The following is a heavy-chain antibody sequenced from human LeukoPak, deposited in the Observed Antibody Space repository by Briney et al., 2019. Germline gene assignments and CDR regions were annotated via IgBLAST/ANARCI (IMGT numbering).Heavy chain of an antibody. V-gene: IGHV4-59*08. D-gene: IGHD1-26*01. CDR3: ARLNEWELFVDY. CDR2: IYYSGST. J-gene: IGHJ4*02. Sequence: SETLSLTCTVSGGSISSYYWNWIRQPPGKGLEWIGYIYYSGSTNYNSSLKGRVTISVDTSKNQFSLKLSSVTAAETAVYYCARLNEWELFVDYWGQGTLVTVSS. CDR1: GGSISSYY.